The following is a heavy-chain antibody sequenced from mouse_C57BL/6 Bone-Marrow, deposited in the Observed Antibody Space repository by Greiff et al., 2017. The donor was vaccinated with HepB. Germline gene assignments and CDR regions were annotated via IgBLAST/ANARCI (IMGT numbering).Heavy chain of an antibody. CDR2: ISYSGST. V-gene: IGHV3-8*01. D-gene: IGHD1-1*01. J-gene: IGHJ2*01. Sequence: DVMLVESGPGLAKPSQTLSLTCSVTGYSITSDYWNWIRKFPGNKLEYMGYISYSGSTYYNPSLKSRISITRDTSKNQYYLQLNSVTTEDTATYYCARYGYYGTSLYYFDYWGQGTTLTVSS. CDR3: ARYGYYGTSLYYFDY. CDR1: GYSITSDY.